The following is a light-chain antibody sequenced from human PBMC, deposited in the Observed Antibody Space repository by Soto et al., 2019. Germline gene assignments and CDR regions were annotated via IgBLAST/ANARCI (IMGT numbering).Light chain of an antibody. J-gene: IGKJ1*01. CDR2: KAS. CDR3: QQYNSYPWT. CDR1: QSISSW. Sequence: DIQMTQSPSTLSASVGDRVTITCRASQSISSWLAWYQQKPGKAPNLLIYKASNLEGGVPSRFSGSGSGTEFTLTISSLQPDDFATYYCQQYNSYPWTFGQGTTVEIK. V-gene: IGKV1-5*03.